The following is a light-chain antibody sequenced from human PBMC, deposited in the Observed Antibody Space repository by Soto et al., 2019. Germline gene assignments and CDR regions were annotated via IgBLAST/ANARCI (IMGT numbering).Light chain of an antibody. CDR2: EVT. V-gene: IGLV2-8*01. J-gene: IGLJ1*01. CDR1: SSDVGGYNY. Sequence: QSVLTQPPSASGSPGQSVTISCTGTSSDVGGYNYVFWYQQHPGKAPKLMIYEVTKRPSGVPDRFSGSKSGNTASLTVSGLQAEDEADYFCCSHAGDNTYVFGTGTKV. CDR3: CSHAGDNTYV.